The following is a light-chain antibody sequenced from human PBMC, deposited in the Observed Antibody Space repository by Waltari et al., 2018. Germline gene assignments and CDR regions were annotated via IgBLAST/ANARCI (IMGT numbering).Light chain of an antibody. Sequence: EVVLTQSPATLSLSPGERATLSCRASQSVSNYLAWYQQKPGQAPRLLIYDASNRATGIPARFSGSGSGTDFARSISSLEPEDSAVYFCQQRSRLITFGQGTRLEIK. V-gene: IGKV3-11*01. CDR3: QQRSRLIT. CDR1: QSVSNY. CDR2: DAS. J-gene: IGKJ5*01.